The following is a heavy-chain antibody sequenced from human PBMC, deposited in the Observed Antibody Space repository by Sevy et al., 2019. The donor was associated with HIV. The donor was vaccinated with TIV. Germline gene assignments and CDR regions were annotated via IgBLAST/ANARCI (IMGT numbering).Heavy chain of an antibody. CDR3: TRSGGYSDYGMDV. CDR2: VGPAGDT. V-gene: IGHV3-13*01. Sequence: GGSLRLSCAASGFTFITYDMHWVRHVTGKGLEWVSGVGPAGDTFYPGSVKGGVTISRENAKNSLYLQMNNLRAGDTAVYYCTRSGGYSDYGMDVWGQGTTVTVSS. J-gene: IGHJ6*02. D-gene: IGHD5-12*01. CDR1: GFTFITYD.